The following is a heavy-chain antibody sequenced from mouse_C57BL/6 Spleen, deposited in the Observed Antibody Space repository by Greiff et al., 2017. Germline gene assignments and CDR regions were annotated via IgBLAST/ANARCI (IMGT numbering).Heavy chain of an antibody. Sequence: VQLKESGGDLVKPGGSLKLSCAASGFTFSSYGMSWVRQTPDQRLEWVATISSGGSYTYYPDSVKGRFTISRDNAKNTLYLQMSSLKSEDTAMYYCARADSSGAACFAYWGQGTLVTVSA. CDR2: ISSGGSYT. V-gene: IGHV5-6*01. J-gene: IGHJ3*01. CDR1: GFTFSSYG. D-gene: IGHD3-2*02. CDR3: ARADSSGAACFAY.